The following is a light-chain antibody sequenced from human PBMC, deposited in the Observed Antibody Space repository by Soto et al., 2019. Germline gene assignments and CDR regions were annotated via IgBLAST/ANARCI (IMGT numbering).Light chain of an antibody. CDR1: QTISNNY. V-gene: IGKV3-20*01. CDR2: AAS. CDR3: QQYGTSRRT. Sequence: EIVLTQSPSTLSLSPGEGATLSCRASQTISNNYLAWYQHKPGQAPRLLIYAASTRATGIPDRFSGSGSGADFTLAVNRLEPEDFAVYYCQQYGTSRRTFGQGTKVEI. J-gene: IGKJ1*01.